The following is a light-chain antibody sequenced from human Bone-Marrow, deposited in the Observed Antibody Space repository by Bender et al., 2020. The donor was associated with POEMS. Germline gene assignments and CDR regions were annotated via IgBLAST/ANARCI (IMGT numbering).Light chain of an antibody. CDR3: AAWDDRLSGLL. CDR1: SSDVGGYKS. J-gene: IGLJ3*02. CDR2: EVN. V-gene: IGLV2-8*01. Sequence: QSALTQPPSASGSPGQSVTISCTGTSSDVGGYKSVSWYQQHPGKAPKGIIYEVNKRPSGVPDRFSGSKSATSASLAISGLRSEDEGEYYCAAWDDRLSGLLFGGGTKLTVL.